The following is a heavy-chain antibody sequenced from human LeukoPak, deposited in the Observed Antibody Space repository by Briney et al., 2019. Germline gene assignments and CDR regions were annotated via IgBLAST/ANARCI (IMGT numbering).Heavy chain of an antibody. Sequence: GRSLRLSRAVSGFTFDDFAMHWVRQAPGKGLEWVSGIGWNSGNIAYADSVKGRFTISRDNSKNTLYLQMNSLRAEDTAVYYCAKDGRIAAPAYYFDYWGQGTLVTVSS. CDR1: GFTFDDFA. D-gene: IGHD6-6*01. CDR2: IGWNSGNI. CDR3: AKDGRIAAPAYYFDY. J-gene: IGHJ4*02. V-gene: IGHV3-9*01.